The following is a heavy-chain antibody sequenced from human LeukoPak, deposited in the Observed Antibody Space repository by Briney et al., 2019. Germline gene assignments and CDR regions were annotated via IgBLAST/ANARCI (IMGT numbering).Heavy chain of an antibody. CDR1: GYTFTGYY. D-gene: IGHD3-3*01. V-gene: IGHV1-2*02. J-gene: IGHJ4*02. CDR2: INPNSGGT. Sequence: ASVKVSCKASGYTFTGYYMHWVRQAPGQVLEWMGWINPNSGGTNYAQKFQGRVTMTRDTSISTAYMELSRLRSDDTAVYYCARDRTSYYDFDYWGQGTLVTVSS. CDR3: ARDRTSYYDFDY.